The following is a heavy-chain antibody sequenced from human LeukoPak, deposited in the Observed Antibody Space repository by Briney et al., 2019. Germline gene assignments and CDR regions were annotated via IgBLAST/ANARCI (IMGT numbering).Heavy chain of an antibody. D-gene: IGHD3-10*01. J-gene: IGHJ4*02. Sequence: PGGSLRLSCAAPGITFSNYNMNWVRQAPGKGLEWISSITSSSSYTFYADSVKGRFTISRDNAKNSLYLQMNSLRAEDTAVYYCARVTYGSGTYGAFDYWGQGTLVTVSS. CDR3: ARVTYGSGTYGAFDY. V-gene: IGHV3-21*04. CDR1: GITFSNYN. CDR2: ITSSSSYT.